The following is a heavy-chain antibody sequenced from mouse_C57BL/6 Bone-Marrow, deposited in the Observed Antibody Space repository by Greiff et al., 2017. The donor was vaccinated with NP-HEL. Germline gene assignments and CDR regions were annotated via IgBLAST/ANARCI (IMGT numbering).Heavy chain of an antibody. J-gene: IGHJ2*01. CDR2: IFPGSGST. Sequence: QVQLQQSGPELVRPGASVKISCKAPGYTFTSHWMQWVRQRPGQGLGWIGEIFPGSGSTYYNEKFKGKATLTVDTSSSTAYMQLSSLTSEDSAVYVCARSTVVATYYFDYWGQGTTLTVSS. V-gene: IGHV1-56*01. D-gene: IGHD1-1*01. CDR1: GYTFTSHW. CDR3: ARSTVVATYYFDY.